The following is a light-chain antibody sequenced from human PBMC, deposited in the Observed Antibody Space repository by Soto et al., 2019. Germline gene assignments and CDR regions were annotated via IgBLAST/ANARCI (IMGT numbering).Light chain of an antibody. J-gene: IGLJ2*01. Sequence: QSALTQPASVSGSPGQSITISCTGTSSDVGSYNLVSWYQQHPGKAPKLMIYEGSTRPSGVSNRFSGSKSGNTASLTISGLQAEDEADYYCCSYAGSSLVFGGGTKLTVL. CDR3: CSYAGSSLV. V-gene: IGLV2-23*01. CDR2: EGS. CDR1: SSDVGSYNL.